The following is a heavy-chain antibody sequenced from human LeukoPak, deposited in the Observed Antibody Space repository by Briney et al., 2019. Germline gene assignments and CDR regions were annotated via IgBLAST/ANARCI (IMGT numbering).Heavy chain of an antibody. Sequence: ASVKVSCKASGYTFTSYYMHWVRQAPGQGREWVGIINPSGDHTTYAQKFQGRVTMTRNTCISTAYMELSSLRSEDTAVCYCARGGGTYSSSWHWGQGTLVTVSS. D-gene: IGHD6-13*01. CDR3: ARGGGTYSSSWH. CDR2: INPSGDHT. J-gene: IGHJ1*01. V-gene: IGHV1-46*01. CDR1: GYTFTSYY.